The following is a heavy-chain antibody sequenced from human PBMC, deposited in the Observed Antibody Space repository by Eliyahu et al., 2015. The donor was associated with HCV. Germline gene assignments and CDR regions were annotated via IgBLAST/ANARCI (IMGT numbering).Heavy chain of an antibody. CDR1: GXSXSSFY. Sequence: QVQLQESGPGLVKPSETLSLTCIVSGXSXSSFYWSWXRQPPGKGLEWIGYIYYSGSTNYNPSLKSRVTISVDTSKNQFSLKLSSVTAADTAMYYCASINSGYYYYWGQGALVTVSS. CDR2: IYYSGST. D-gene: IGHD3-22*01. CDR3: ASINSGYYYY. J-gene: IGHJ4*02. V-gene: IGHV4-59*01.